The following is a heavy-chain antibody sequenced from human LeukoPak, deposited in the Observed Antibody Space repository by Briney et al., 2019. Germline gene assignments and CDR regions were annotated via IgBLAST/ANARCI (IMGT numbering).Heavy chain of an antibody. Sequence: GGSLRLSCAASGFTVRSNYMNWVRQAPGKGLEWVSVIYGGDDTYYAASVKGRFTISRDNPRNTLYLQMNSLRAEDTAVYYCARDLHGGGDSWGQGTLVTVSS. CDR1: GFTVRSNY. CDR3: ARDLHGGGDS. J-gene: IGHJ4*02. CDR2: IYGGDDT. V-gene: IGHV3-53*01. D-gene: IGHD4-23*01.